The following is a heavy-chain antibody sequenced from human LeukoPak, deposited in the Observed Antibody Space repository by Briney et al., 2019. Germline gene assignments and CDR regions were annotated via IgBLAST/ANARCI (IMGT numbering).Heavy chain of an antibody. J-gene: IGHJ4*02. CDR3: ATGYCSSTSCSGDY. D-gene: IGHD2-2*01. CDR2: FDPEDGET. Sequence: ASVKVSCKVSGYTLTELSMHWVRQAPGKGLEWMGGFDPEDGETIYAQKFQGRVTMTEDTSTDTAYMELSSLRSEDTAVYYCATGYCSSTSCSGDYWGQGTLVTVSP. CDR1: GYTLTELS. V-gene: IGHV1-24*01.